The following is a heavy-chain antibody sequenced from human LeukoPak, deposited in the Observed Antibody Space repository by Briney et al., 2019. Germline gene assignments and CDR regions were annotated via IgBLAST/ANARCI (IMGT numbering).Heavy chain of an antibody. D-gene: IGHD3-9*01. J-gene: IGHJ5*02. V-gene: IGHV1-2*02. CDR3: ARGLDSDILPGYDR. CDR1: GYTFTGYY. Sequence: ASVKVSCKASGYTFTGYYMHWVRQAPGQGLEWMGWINPNSGGTNYAQKFQGRVTMTRDKSISTAYMELSRLRSDDTAVYYCARGLDSDILPGYDRWGQGTRVTVA. CDR2: INPNSGGT.